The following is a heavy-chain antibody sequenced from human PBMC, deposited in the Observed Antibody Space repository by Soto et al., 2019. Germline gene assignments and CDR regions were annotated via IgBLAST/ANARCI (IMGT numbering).Heavy chain of an antibody. CDR2: ISYDGSNK. J-gene: IGHJ3*02. D-gene: IGHD5-12*01. CDR3: AKSPGSSGYKHAFHI. V-gene: IGHV3-30*18. Sequence: PGGSLRLSCASSVFTFSSYGMHCVRHSPGKGLEWVAVISYDGSNKYYADSVKGRFTISRDNSKNTLYLQMNSLRAEDTAVYYCAKSPGSSGYKHAFHIWGQGTMVTVSS. CDR1: VFTFSSYG.